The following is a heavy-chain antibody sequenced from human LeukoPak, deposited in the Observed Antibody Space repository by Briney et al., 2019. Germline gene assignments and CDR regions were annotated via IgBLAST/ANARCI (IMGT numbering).Heavy chain of an antibody. D-gene: IGHD6-13*01. Sequence: ASVKVSCKAPGYTFTGSNMHWVRQAPGQGLEWRGWNKPSSGGTICGQKVQGRVTMTRDTSISTAYMEVRRERSEDTAVYYCAREHMAAADTDVDYWGQGTLVTVSS. CDR1: GYTFTGSN. J-gene: IGHJ4*02. CDR2: NKPSSGGT. CDR3: AREHMAAADTDVDY. V-gene: IGHV1-2*02.